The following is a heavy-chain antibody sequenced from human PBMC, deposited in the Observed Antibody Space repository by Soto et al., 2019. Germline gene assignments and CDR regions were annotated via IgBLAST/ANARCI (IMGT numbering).Heavy chain of an antibody. CDR3: ARDTSQNYGTPAASACFHT. J-gene: IGHJ5*02. V-gene: IGHV1-46*01. CDR1: GFSFSDYF. CDR2: INPSGDSR. D-gene: IGHD2-15*01. Sequence: QAQLVQSGAEVKKPGASVKVSCKASGFSFSDYFMHWVRQAPGQGLEWMGIINPSGDSRNYAQKFPGRVTITRDPSTSTVYVDLSSLRYEDTTVYYCARDTSQNYGTPAASACFHTCGQGKQVTVSS.